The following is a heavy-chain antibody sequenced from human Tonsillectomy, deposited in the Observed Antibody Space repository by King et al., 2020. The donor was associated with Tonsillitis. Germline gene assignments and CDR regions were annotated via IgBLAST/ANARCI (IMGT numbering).Heavy chain of an antibody. CDR1: GYTLTSYD. CDR3: ARCSYYDTSGYHVYFDP. Sequence: VQLVESGAEVKKPGASVKVSCKTSGYTLTSYDINWVRQATGQGLEWMGWMNPSSANTGYAQKFQGRVTMTRDTSISTAYMGLSSLRSEDTAVYYCARCSYYDTSGYHVYFDPWGQGTLVTVSS. J-gene: IGHJ5*02. D-gene: IGHD3-22*01. CDR2: MNPSSANT. V-gene: IGHV1-8*01.